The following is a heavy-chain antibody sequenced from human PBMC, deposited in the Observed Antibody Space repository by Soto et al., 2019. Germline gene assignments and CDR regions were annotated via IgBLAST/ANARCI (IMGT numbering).Heavy chain of an antibody. D-gene: IGHD3-3*01. J-gene: IGHJ5*02. Sequence: QITLKESGPPLVKPTQTLTLTCTFSGFSLSTSGVGVGWIRQPPGKALEWLALIYWDDDKRYSPSLKSRLTITKDTSKNQVVLTMTNMDPVDTATYYCAHRRRGYDFWSGYYTPSTWFDPWGQGTLVTVSS. CDR3: AHRRRGYDFWSGYYTPSTWFDP. V-gene: IGHV2-5*02. CDR2: IYWDDDK. CDR1: GFSLSTSGVG.